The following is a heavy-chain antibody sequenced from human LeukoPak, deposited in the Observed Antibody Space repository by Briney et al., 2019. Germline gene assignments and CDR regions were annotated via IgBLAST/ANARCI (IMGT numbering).Heavy chain of an antibody. CDR1: GGSISSFY. Sequence: PSETLSLTCTVSGGSISSFYWSWIRQPAGKGLEWIGRIYNTGSTNYSPSLKSRVTMSVDTSKNQFSLNLSSVTAADTAVYFCARGRAFDIWGQGTMVTVSS. CDR2: IYNTGST. J-gene: IGHJ3*02. V-gene: IGHV4-4*07. CDR3: ARGRAFDI.